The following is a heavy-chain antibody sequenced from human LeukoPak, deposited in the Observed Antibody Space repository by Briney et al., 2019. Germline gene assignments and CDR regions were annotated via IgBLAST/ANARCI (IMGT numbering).Heavy chain of an antibody. CDR3: AKVAVVGYYGSGSSFAY. CDR1: GFTFSIYG. J-gene: IGHJ4*02. CDR2: ISYDGSNK. D-gene: IGHD3-10*01. Sequence: GRSLRLSCAASGFTFSIYGMHCVRQAPGKGLEWVSVISYDGSNKYYADSVKSRFTISRDNFKNTRYLQMNSLRAEDKAVSYCAKVAVVGYYGSGSSFAYWGQGTLVTVSS. V-gene: IGHV3-30*18.